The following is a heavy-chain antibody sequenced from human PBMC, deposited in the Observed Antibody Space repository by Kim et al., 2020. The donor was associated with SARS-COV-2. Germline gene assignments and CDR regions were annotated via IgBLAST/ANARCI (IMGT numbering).Heavy chain of an antibody. CDR2: INPNSGGT. CDR3: ARVQDYSNYDYYYYYMDV. CDR1: GYTFTGYY. V-gene: IGHV1-2*02. J-gene: IGHJ6*03. D-gene: IGHD4-4*01. Sequence: ASVKVSCKASGYTFTGYYMHWVRQAPGQGLEWMGWINPNSGGTNYAQKFQGRVTMTRDTSISTAYMELSRLRSDDTAVYYCARVQDYSNYDYYYYYMDVWGKGTTVTVSS.